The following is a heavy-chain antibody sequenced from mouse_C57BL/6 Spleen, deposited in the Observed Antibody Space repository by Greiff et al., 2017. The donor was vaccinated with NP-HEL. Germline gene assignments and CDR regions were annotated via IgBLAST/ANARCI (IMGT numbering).Heavy chain of an antibody. CDR3: ARRDYYGSRTWFAY. V-gene: IGHV5-17*01. J-gene: IGHJ3*01. D-gene: IGHD1-1*01. CDR1: GFTFSDYG. CDR2: ISSGSSTI. Sequence: DVKLVESGGGLVEPGGSLKLSCAASGFTFSDYGMHWVRQAPEKGLEWVAYISSGSSTIYYADTVKGRFTISRDNAKNTLFLQMTSLRSEDTAMYYCARRDYYGSRTWFAYWGQGTLVTVSA.